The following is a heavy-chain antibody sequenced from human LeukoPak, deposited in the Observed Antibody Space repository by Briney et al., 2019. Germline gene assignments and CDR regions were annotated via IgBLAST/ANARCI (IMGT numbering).Heavy chain of an antibody. D-gene: IGHD3-16*02. J-gene: IGHJ4*02. CDR1: GFTLSSYA. CDR3: SKQMAKSELSYFDY. V-gene: IGHV3-23*01. Sequence: GGSLRLSCAASGFTLSSYAMSWVRQDPGKGPEGVSAISGSCGSSYYADSVKGPCTISRDNSKKTLFLQMNSLKAEGHAGHYCSKQMAKSELSYFDYWGQGTLVTVSS. CDR2: ISGSCGSS.